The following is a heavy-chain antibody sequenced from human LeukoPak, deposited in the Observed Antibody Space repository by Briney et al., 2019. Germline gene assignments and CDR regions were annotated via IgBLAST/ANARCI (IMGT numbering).Heavy chain of an antibody. CDR1: GYTFTSYG. J-gene: IGHJ4*02. D-gene: IGHD1-1*01. V-gene: IGHV1-18*01. CDR3: ARGSGTTEYYFDY. Sequence: ASVKVSCKASGYTFTSYGISWVRQAPGQGLEWMGWISAYNGNTNYAQKFQGRVTITADESTSTAYMELSSLRSEDTAVYYCARGSGTTEYYFDYWGQGTLVTVSS. CDR2: ISAYNGNT.